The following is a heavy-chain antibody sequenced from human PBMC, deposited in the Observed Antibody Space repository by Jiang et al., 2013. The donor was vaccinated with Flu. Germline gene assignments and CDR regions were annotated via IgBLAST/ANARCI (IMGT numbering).Heavy chain of an antibody. CDR1: GYNFNIYR. Sequence: GAEVKKPGESLRISCKGSGYNFNIYRIAWVRQRPGKGLEWVGLMYPGDSSTRYSPSFQGQVSISVERSTTTAYLHFSSRKASDTAMYYCARESPADSRGFFPYWGQGTLLTVSS. D-gene: IGHD3-22*01. CDR2: MYPGDSST. CDR3: ARESPADSRGFFPY. V-gene: IGHV5-51*01. J-gene: IGHJ4*02.